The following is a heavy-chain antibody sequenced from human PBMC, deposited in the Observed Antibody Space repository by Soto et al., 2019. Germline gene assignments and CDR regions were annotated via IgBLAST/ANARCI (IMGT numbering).Heavy chain of an antibody. CDR1: GYTFSDYG. D-gene: IGHD2-8*02. J-gene: IGHJ4*02. CDR2: ILCLNDRK. V-gene: IGHV1-3*01. Sequence: QVHLVQSGAEVKTPGASVTISCKASGYTFSDYGIHWIRQDRGQRPEWLGWILCLNDRKEYSQKFQGRISLTRDTSASTAYMGLSRLRSEDTAVYYCARGRRTCTEKTCYPDFDFWGQGSLEIVSS. CDR3: ARGRRTCTEKTCYPDFDF.